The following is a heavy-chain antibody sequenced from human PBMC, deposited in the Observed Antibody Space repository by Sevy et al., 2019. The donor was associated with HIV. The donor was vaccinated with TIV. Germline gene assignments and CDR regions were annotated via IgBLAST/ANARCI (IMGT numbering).Heavy chain of an antibody. CDR1: GFTFSNYW. CDR3: AREGYYDYIWGSYRYFTDY. Sequence: GGSLRLSCTASGFTFSNYWMTWVRQAPGKGLEWVAHIKQDGSEKHYVDSVKGRFTISRDNSKNSVYLQMNSLRAEDTAVYFCAREGYYDYIWGSYRYFTDYWGQGTLVTVSS. D-gene: IGHD3-16*02. CDR2: IKQDGSEK. J-gene: IGHJ4*02. V-gene: IGHV3-7*03.